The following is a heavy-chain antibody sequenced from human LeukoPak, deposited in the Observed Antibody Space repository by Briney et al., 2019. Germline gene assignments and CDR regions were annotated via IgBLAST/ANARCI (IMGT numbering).Heavy chain of an antibody. V-gene: IGHV1-69*01. Sequence: GSSVKVSCKASGGTFSSHAISWVRQAPGQGLEWMGGIIPIFGTANYAQRFQGRVTITADESTSTAYMELSSLRSEDTAVYYCARDTTTGTTSYYGMDVWGKGTTVTVSS. J-gene: IGHJ6*04. CDR1: GGTFSSHA. CDR3: ARDTTTGTTSYYGMDV. D-gene: IGHD1-1*01. CDR2: IIPIFGTA.